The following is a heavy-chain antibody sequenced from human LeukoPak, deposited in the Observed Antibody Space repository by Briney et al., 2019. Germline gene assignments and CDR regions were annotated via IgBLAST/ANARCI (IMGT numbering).Heavy chain of an antibody. V-gene: IGHV3-23*01. D-gene: IGHD2-2*03. CDR1: GFTFSSYT. CDR3: ATVDDLDAFGI. Sequence: GGSLRLSCAASGFTFSSYTMSWVRQAPGKGLEWVSGVSGSGGNIHYADSVKGRFTISRDNSKNTLYFQINSLRPEDTALYFCATVDDLDAFGIWGQGTLVTVSS. J-gene: IGHJ3*02. CDR2: VSGSGGNI.